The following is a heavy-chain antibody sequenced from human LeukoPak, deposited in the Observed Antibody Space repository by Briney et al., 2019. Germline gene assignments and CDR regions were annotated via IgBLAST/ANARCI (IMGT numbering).Heavy chain of an antibody. Sequence: PSETLSLTCTASGGSISSYYWSWIRQPPGKGLEWIGYIYYSGSTNYNPSLKSRVTISVDTSKNQFSLKLSSVTAADTAVYYCARLRVDWDYYYGMDVWGQGTTVTVSS. CDR2: IYYSGST. V-gene: IGHV4-59*08. CDR1: GGSISSYY. CDR3: ARLRVDWDYYYGMDV. D-gene: IGHD2-21*01. J-gene: IGHJ6*02.